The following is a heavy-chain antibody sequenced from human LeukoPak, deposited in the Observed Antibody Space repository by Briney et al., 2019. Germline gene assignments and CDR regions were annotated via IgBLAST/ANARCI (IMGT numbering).Heavy chain of an antibody. CDR2: IYSGGST. CDR1: GFTVSSNY. CDR3: ARGFRDTAPDY. J-gene: IGHJ4*02. D-gene: IGHD5-18*01. V-gene: IGHV3-53*04. Sequence: GGSLRLSCAASGFTVSSNYMSWVRQAPGKGLEWVSVIYSGGSTYYADSVKGRFTISRHNSKNTLYLQMNSLRAEDTAVYYCARGFRDTAPDYWAREPWSPSPQ.